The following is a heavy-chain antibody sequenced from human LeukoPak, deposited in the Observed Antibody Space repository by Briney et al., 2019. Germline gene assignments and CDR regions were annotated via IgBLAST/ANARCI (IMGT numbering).Heavy chain of an antibody. CDR1: GFTFSSYA. V-gene: IGHV3-30-3*01. J-gene: IGHJ4*02. Sequence: GGSLRLSCAASGFTFSSYAMHWVRQAPGKGLEWVAVISYDGSNKYYADSVKGRFTISRDNSKNTLYLQMNGLRAEDTAVYYCARGLRVVVAATDFGYYFDYWGQGTLVTVSS. D-gene: IGHD2-15*01. CDR3: ARGLRVVVAATDFGYYFDY. CDR2: ISYDGSNK.